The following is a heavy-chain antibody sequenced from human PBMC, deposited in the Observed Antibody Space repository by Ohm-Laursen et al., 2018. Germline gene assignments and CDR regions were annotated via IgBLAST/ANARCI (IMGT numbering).Heavy chain of an antibody. CDR2: ISSSSSYI. V-gene: IGHV3-21*01. D-gene: IGHD1-26*01. J-gene: IGHJ6*02. CDR3: ARDRAGMDV. CDR1: GFTFDDYA. Sequence: SLRLSCAASGFTFDDYAMHWVRQAPGKGLEWVSSISSSSSYIYYADSVKGRFTISRDNAKNSLYLQMNSLRAEDTAVYYCARDRAGMDVWGQGTTVTVSS.